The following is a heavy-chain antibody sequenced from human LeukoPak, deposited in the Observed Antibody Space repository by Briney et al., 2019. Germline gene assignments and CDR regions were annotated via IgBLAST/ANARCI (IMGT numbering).Heavy chain of an antibody. V-gene: IGHV1-69*05. Sequence: ASVKVSCKASGGTFSSYAISWVRQAPGQGLEWMGGIIPIFGTANYAQKFQGRVTITTDESTSTAYMELSSLRSEDTAVYYCARDIVASRGALDIWGQGTMVTVSS. J-gene: IGHJ3*02. CDR1: GGTFSSYA. D-gene: IGHD5-12*01. CDR3: ARDIVASRGALDI. CDR2: IIPIFGTA.